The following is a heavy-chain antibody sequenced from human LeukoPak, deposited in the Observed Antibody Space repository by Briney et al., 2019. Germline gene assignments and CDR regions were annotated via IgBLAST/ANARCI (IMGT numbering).Heavy chain of an antibody. J-gene: IGHJ4*02. V-gene: IGHV3-33*01. CDR1: GFTFSSYG. D-gene: IGHD2-15*01. CDR2: IWYDGSNK. Sequence: PGGSLRLSCAASGFTFSSYGMHWVRQAPGKGLEWVAVIWYDGSNKYYADSVKGRFTISRDNSKNTLYLQMNSLRAEDTAVYYCARERAAHTSSFDYWGQGTLVTVSS. CDR3: ARERAAHTSSFDY.